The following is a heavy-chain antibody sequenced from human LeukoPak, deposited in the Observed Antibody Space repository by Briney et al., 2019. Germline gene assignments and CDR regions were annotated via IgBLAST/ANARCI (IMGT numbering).Heavy chain of an antibody. Sequence: ASVKVSCKASGYTFTGYYMHWVRQAPGQGLEWMGWINPNSGGTNYAQKFQGRFTMTRDTSISTAYMELSRLRSDDTAVYYCARDLFLGYCSSTSCNDNWFDPWRQGTLVTVSS. V-gene: IGHV1-2*02. J-gene: IGHJ5*02. CDR3: ARDLFLGYCSSTSCNDNWFDP. D-gene: IGHD2-2*01. CDR2: INPNSGGT. CDR1: GYTFTGYY.